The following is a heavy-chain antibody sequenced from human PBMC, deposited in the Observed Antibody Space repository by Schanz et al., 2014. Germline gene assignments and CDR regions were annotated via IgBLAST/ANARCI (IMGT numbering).Heavy chain of an antibody. CDR3: AKARRKSNCSGGRCFHYSYYGMDV. CDR2: ISASGGST. CDR1: GFTFSSYA. J-gene: IGHJ6*02. Sequence: EGQLLESGGGLIQPGGSLRLSCAASGFTFSSYAMSWVRQAPGTGLEWVSTISASGGSTYYADSVKGRFTISRDNSKNILYLQMNSLRAEDTAVYYCAKARRKSNCSGGRCFHYSYYGMDVWGQGTTVTVSS. V-gene: IGHV3-23*01. D-gene: IGHD2-15*01.